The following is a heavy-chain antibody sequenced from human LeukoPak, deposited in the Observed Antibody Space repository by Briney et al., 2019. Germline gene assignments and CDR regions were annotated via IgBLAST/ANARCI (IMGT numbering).Heavy chain of an antibody. D-gene: IGHD1-1*01. V-gene: IGHV3-23*01. CDR2: ISGGGGRT. J-gene: IGHJ4*02. CDR1: GFTFSSYA. CDR3: AKFRGSERTVIDC. Sequence: GGSLRLSCADSGFTFSSYAMSWVRQAPGKGLEWVSTISGGGGRTWYADSVKGRFTISRDDSKNTVEVQLNSLRAEDTAVYYCAKFRGSERTVIDCWGQGTLVTVSS.